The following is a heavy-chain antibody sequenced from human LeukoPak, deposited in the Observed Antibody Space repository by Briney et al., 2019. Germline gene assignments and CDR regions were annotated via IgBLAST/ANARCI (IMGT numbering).Heavy chain of an antibody. V-gene: IGHV3-23*01. CDR2: ISGSGGST. CDR3: AKGWSYDFWSGYPSFDY. CDR1: GFTFSSYA. J-gene: IGHJ4*02. Sequence: GGSLRLSCAASGFTFSSYAMSWVRQAPGKGLEWVSAISGSGGSTYYADSVKGRFTISRDNSKNTLYLQMSSLRAEDTAVYYCAKGWSYDFWSGYPSFDYWGQGTLVTVSS. D-gene: IGHD3-3*01.